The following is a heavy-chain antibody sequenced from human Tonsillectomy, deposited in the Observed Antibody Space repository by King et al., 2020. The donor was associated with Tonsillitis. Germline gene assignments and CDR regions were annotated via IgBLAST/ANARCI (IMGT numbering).Heavy chain of an antibody. CDR2: IKQDGSEK. D-gene: IGHD6-13*01. CDR1: GFTFSSYW. CDR3: ARVDSSSQTPLHPLGY. V-gene: IGHV3-7*03. Sequence: VQLVESGGGLVQPGGSLRLSCAASGFTFSSYWMSWVRQAPGKGLEWVANIKQDGSEKYYVDSVKGRFTISRDNAKNSLYLQMNSLRAEDTAVYYCARVDSSSQTPLHPLGYWGQGTLVTVSS. J-gene: IGHJ4*02.